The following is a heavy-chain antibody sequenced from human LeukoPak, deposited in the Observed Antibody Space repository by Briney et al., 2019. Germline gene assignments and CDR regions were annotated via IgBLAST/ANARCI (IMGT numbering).Heavy chain of an antibody. CDR2: ISGSGGST. J-gene: IGHJ4*02. CDR1: GFTFSSYA. V-gene: IGHV3-23*01. CDR3: AKHSWGLRSLGEFDY. Sequence: LTGGSLRLSCAASGFTFSSYAMSWVRQAPGKGLEWVSAISGSGGSTYYADSVKGRFTISRDNSKNTLYLQMNSLRAEDTAVYYCAKHSWGLRSLGEFDYWGQGTLVTVSS. D-gene: IGHD3-16*01.